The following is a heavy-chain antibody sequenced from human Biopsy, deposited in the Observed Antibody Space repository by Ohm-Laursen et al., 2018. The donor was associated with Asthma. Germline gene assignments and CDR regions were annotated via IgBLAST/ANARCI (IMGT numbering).Heavy chain of an antibody. D-gene: IGHD1-1*01. CDR2: ISKDASTQ. Sequence: RSLRLSCAAPGFSFSNFAIHWVRQAPGKGLGWVGVISKDASTQDYADSVKGRFTMARDNSKNTLDLQMNSLREEDTAVYYCVRDGTDDAFDIWGQGTVVSVSS. CDR3: VRDGTDDAFDI. V-gene: IGHV3-30*16. CDR1: GFSFSNFA. J-gene: IGHJ3*02.